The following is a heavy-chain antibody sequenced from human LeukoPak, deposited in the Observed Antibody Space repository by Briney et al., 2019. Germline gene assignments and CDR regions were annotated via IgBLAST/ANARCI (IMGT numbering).Heavy chain of an antibody. CDR3: ARHTVAIDY. CDR2: ISYDGSNE. J-gene: IGHJ4*02. D-gene: IGHD5-12*01. CDR1: GFTFTSYN. V-gene: IGHV3-30*03. Sequence: PGGSLRLPCAASGFTFTSYNMNWVRQAPGKGLEWVAIISYDGSNEYYADSVKGRFTISRDNSKNTLYLQMNSLRAEDTAVYYCARHTVAIDYWGQGTLVTVSS.